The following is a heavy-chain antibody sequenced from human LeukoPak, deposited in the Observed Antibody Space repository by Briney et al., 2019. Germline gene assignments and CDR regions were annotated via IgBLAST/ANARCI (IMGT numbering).Heavy chain of an antibody. CDR1: GFTFGSYW. Sequence: QSGGSLRLSCAASGFTFGSYWMSWVRQAPGKGLEWVANIKQDGSEKYYVDSVKGRFTISRDNAKNSLYLQMNSLRAEDTAVYYCARDYYDSSDRFDYWGQGTLVTVSS. J-gene: IGHJ4*02. V-gene: IGHV3-7*01. CDR2: IKQDGSEK. CDR3: ARDYYDSSDRFDY. D-gene: IGHD3-22*01.